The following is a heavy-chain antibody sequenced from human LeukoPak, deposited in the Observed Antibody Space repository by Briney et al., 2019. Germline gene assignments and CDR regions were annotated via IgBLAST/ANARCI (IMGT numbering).Heavy chain of an antibody. CDR3: AKTSAGSRGGYFDY. CDR2: INDSGGNT. V-gene: IGHV3-23*01. Sequence: PGGSLRLSCAASGFTFSSYAMSWVRQAPGKGLGWVSLINDSGGNTYYADSVKGRFTISRDNSKNTLFLEKSSLRAEDTAVYYCAKTSAGSRGGYFDYGGQGTLVTVSS. D-gene: IGHD3-10*01. J-gene: IGHJ4*02. CDR1: GFTFSSYA.